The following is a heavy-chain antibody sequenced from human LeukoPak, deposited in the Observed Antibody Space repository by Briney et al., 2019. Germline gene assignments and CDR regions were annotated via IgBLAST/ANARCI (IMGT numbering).Heavy chain of an antibody. Sequence: GGSLRLSCAASGFTFSSYSMNWAHQAPGKGLEWVSSTSSSSSYIYYADSVKGRFTISRDNAKNSLYLQMNSLRAEDTAAYYCTRPYSSGWYRLDYWGQGTLVTVSS. CDR2: TSSSSSYI. CDR3: TRPYSSGWYRLDY. D-gene: IGHD6-19*01. J-gene: IGHJ4*02. CDR1: GFTFSSYS. V-gene: IGHV3-21*01.